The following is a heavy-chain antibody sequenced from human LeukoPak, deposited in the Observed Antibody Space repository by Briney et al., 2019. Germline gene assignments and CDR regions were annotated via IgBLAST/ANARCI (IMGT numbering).Heavy chain of an antibody. CDR3: ATGVAGDAFDI. D-gene: IGHD7-27*01. V-gene: IGHV1-8*03. J-gene: IGHJ3*02. CDR2: MNPNSGNT. Sequence: ASVKVSCKASGYTFTSYDINWVRQATGQGLEWMGWMNPNSGNTGYAQKFQGRVTITRNTSISTAYMELSSLRSEGTAVYYCATGVAGDAFDIWGQGTMVTVSS. CDR1: GYTFTSYD.